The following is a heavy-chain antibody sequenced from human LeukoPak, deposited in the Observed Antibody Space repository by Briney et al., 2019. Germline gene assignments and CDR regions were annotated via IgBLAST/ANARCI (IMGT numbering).Heavy chain of an antibody. V-gene: IGHV4-4*07. J-gene: IGHJ6*02. CDR1: GGSVRNYY. CDR2: IYTNGTT. CDR3: AKEDIVVVTKYIHYGMDV. Sequence: SETLSLTCIVSGGSVRNYYWTWIRQPAGKGLQWIGRIYTNGTTNYSPSLKSRVTMSVDVSKNQFSLKLTSVTAADTAVYYCAKEDIVVVTKYIHYGMDVWGQGTTVTVSS. D-gene: IGHD2-15*01.